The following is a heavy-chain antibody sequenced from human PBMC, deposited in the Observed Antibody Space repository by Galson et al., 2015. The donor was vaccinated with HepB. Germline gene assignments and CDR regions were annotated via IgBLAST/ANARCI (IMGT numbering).Heavy chain of an antibody. CDR2: IYPGDSDT. V-gene: IGHV5-51*01. CDR3: ARSPPLGGFLYCSGGSCYPLDY. CDR1: GYSFTSYW. D-gene: IGHD2-15*01. J-gene: IGHJ4*02. Sequence: QSGAEVKKPGESLKISCKGSGYSFTSYWIGWVRQMPGKGLEWMGIIYPGDSDTRYSPSFQGQVTISADKSISTAYLQWSSLKASDTAMYYCARSPPLGGFLYCSGGSCYPLDYWGQGTLVTVSS.